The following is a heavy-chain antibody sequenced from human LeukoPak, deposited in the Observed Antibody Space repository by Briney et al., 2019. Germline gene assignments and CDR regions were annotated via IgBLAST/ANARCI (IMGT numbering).Heavy chain of an antibody. Sequence: GGSLRLSCAASGFTFSSYSMNWVRQAPGKGLEWVSYISSSSSTIYYADSVKGRFTISRDNAKNLLYLQMNSLRDEDTAVYYCARDWAFNYCGGDCSRNDYYYGMDVWGQGTTVTVSS. D-gene: IGHD2-21*02. V-gene: IGHV3-48*02. J-gene: IGHJ6*02. CDR3: ARDWAFNYCGGDCSRNDYYYGMDV. CDR2: ISSSSSTI. CDR1: GFTFSSYS.